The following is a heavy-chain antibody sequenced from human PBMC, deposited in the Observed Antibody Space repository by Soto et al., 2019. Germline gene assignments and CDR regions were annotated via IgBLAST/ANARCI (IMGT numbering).Heavy chain of an antibody. J-gene: IGHJ6*02. D-gene: IGHD5-12*01. Sequence: QVQLVESGGGVVQPGRSLRLSCAASGFTFSSYGMHWVRQAPGKGLEWVAVISYDGSNKYYADSVKGRFTISRDNSKNTLYLKMNSLRAEDTAVYYCAKDDGGYSGYELYGMDVWGQGTTVTVSS. CDR1: GFTFSSYG. V-gene: IGHV3-30*18. CDR3: AKDDGGYSGYELYGMDV. CDR2: ISYDGSNK.